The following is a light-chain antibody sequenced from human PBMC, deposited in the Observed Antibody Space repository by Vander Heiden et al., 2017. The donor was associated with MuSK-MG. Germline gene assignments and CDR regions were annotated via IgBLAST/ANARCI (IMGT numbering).Light chain of an antibody. CDR2: VNS. CDR1: SSNIGAGYD. CDR3: QSYESSLSDDVV. Sequence: QSVLTQPPSVSGAPGQRVTISCTGSSSNIGAGYDVHWYQQLPGTAPKLLIYVNSNRPSGVPDRFSGSKSGTSASLAIAGLQAEEEADYYCQSYESSLSDDVVFGGGTKLTVL. V-gene: IGLV1-40*01. J-gene: IGLJ2*01.